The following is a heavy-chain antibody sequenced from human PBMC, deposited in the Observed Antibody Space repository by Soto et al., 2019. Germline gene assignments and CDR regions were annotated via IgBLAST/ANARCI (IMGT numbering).Heavy chain of an antibody. CDR1: GGSFSEKY. V-gene: IGHV4-34*01. Sequence: QVQLQQWGAGLLKPSGTLSLTCAVYGGSFSEKYWSWIRQPPGKGLEWIGEITLTGRTNHNPSLKSRVTISIDTSKNQFSLKLSSVTAADTAVYYCARASRIVGATYWNFALWGRGTLVTVSS. CDR3: ARASRIVGATYWNFAL. J-gene: IGHJ2*01. D-gene: IGHD1-26*01. CDR2: ITLTGRT.